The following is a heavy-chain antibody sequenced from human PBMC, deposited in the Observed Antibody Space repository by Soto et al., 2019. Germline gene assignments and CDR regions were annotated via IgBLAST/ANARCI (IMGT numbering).Heavy chain of an antibody. CDR3: AMAKTTLYNWFDP. D-gene: IGHD1-7*01. V-gene: IGHV3-33*01. J-gene: IGHJ5*02. CDR2: IWYDGSNQ. CDR1: GFTFSNYG. Sequence: PGGSLSLSCAASGFTFSNYGIHWVRQAPGKGLEWVAVIWYDGSNQYYADSVKGRFTVSRDNSKNTLYLQMNSLRAADTAVYYCAMAKTTLYNWFDPWGQGTLVTVSS.